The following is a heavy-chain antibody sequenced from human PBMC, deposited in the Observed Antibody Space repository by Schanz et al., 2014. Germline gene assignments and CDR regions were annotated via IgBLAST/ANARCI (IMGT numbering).Heavy chain of an antibody. J-gene: IGHJ6*03. CDR2: INGYNGHT. CDR3: ARDHVATTDYDYFFYYLDV. CDR1: GYTFTNFY. Sequence: QVQLVQSGTEVKKPGASVKVSCKASGYTFTNFYIHWVRQAPGQGLEWMGWINGYNGHTLYAQKFQGRVTMTTDTSTSTSYMELTSLRFDDTAVYYCARDHVATTDYDYFFYYLDVWATGITVIVSS. D-gene: IGHD1-1*01. V-gene: IGHV1-18*04.